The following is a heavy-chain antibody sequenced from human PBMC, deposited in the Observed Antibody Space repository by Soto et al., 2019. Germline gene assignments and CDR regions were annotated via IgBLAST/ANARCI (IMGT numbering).Heavy chain of an antibody. J-gene: IGHJ3*02. V-gene: IGHV3-48*02. Sequence: PGGSLRLSCAASGFTFSSYSMNWVRQAPGKGLEWVSYISSSSSTIYYADSVKGRFTISRDNAKNSLYLQMNSLRDEDTAVYYCARDLRTYQLWYDAFDIWGQGTMVTVSS. CDR2: ISSSSSTI. CDR1: GFTFSSYS. D-gene: IGHD2-2*01. CDR3: ARDLRTYQLWYDAFDI.